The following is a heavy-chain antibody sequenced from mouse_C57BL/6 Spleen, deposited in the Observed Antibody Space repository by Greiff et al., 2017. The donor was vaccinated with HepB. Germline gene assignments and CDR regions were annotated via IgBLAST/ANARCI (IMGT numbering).Heavy chain of an antibody. CDR2: IHPNSGST. CDR3: ATLITTVVARDYAMDY. V-gene: IGHV1-64*01. D-gene: IGHD1-1*01. J-gene: IGHJ4*01. CDR1: GYTFTSYW. Sequence: QVHVKQPGAELVKPGASVKLSCKASGYTFTSYWMHWVKQRPGQGLEWIGMIHPNSGSTNYNEKFKSKATLTVDKSSSTAYMQLSSLTSEDSAVYYCATLITTVVARDYAMDYWGQGTSVTVSS.